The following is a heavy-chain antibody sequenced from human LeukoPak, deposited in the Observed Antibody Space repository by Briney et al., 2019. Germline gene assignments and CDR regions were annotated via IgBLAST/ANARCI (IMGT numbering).Heavy chain of an antibody. J-gene: IGHJ6*03. D-gene: IGHD3-3*01. Sequence: GGSLRLSCAASGFTFSSYWMSWVRQAPGKGLEWVANIKQDGSEKYYVDSVKGRFTISRDNAKNSLYLQMNSLRAEDTAVYYRARSDFWSGYYSPYYYYYYMDVWGKGTTVTVSS. CDR2: IKQDGSEK. CDR3: ARSDFWSGYYSPYYYYYYMDV. CDR1: GFTFSSYW. V-gene: IGHV3-7*01.